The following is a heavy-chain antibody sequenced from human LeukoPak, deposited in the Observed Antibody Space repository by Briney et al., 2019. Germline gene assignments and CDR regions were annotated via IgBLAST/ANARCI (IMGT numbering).Heavy chain of an antibody. J-gene: IGHJ4*02. D-gene: IGHD3-22*01. CDR2: FDPEDGET. V-gene: IGHV1-24*01. Sequence: ASVKVSCKVSGYTLTELSMYWVRQAPGKGLEWMGGFDPEDGETIYAQKFQGRVTMTEDTSTDTAYMELSSLRSEDTAVYYCATASYYYDSSGYYGLDYWGQGTLVTVSS. CDR1: GYTLTELS. CDR3: ATASYYYDSSGYYGLDY.